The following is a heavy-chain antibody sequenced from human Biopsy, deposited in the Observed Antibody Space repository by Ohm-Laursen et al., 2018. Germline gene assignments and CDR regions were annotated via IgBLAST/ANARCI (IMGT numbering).Heavy chain of an antibody. Sequence: SLRLSCAASGFIFSDYGMHWIRHAPGKGLEWVSGISGSSNNNIYADSVSGRFTITRDNDKSSLFLKMNKLRSEDTAFYYSRKRRTAVRPFDSWGHGTLVTVSS. CDR3: RKRRTAVRPFDS. CDR1: GFIFSDYG. CDR2: ISGSSNNN. J-gene: IGHJ4*01. V-gene: IGHV3-9*01. D-gene: IGHD6-25*01.